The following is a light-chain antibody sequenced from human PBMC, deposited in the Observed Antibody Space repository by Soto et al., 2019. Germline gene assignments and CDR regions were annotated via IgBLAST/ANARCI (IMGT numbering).Light chain of an antibody. Sequence: EVVLTQSPGTLSLSPGERATLSCRASQSSFSTYLAWFQQKPGQAPRLLIYGASTRAAGSPDRFSGRGSGTDFTLTISRQEPEDFAVYYCQQYGNPPWTLCQGTKGEI. V-gene: IGKV3-20*01. J-gene: IGKJ1*01. CDR3: QQYGNPPWT. CDR2: GAS. CDR1: QSSFSTY.